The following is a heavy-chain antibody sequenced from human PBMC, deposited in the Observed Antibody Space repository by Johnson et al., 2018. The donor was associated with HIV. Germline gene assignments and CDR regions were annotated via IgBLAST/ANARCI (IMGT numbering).Heavy chain of an antibody. CDR1: GFIVSGYY. CDR3: AREYVGQWLGPRHAFDI. Sequence: VQLVESGGGLVQPGGSLRLSCAASGFIVSGYYMTWVRQGPGKGPEWVSVINSGGGTYSAGSVEGRFTISRDNSKNTLYLQMNSLRAEDTAVYYCAREYVGQWLGPRHAFDIWGQGTMVTVSS. D-gene: IGHD6-19*01. V-gene: IGHV3-66*01. CDR2: INSGGGT. J-gene: IGHJ3*02.